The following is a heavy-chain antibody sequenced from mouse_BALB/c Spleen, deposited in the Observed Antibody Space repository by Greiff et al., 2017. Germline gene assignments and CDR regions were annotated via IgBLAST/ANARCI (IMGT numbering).Heavy chain of an antibody. CDR2: IYPGSGST. J-gene: IGHJ2*01. CDR1: GYTFPSYW. Sequence: LQQPGSELVRPGASVKLSCKASGYTFPSYWMHWVKQRHGQGLEWIGNIYPGSGSTNYDEKFKSKGTLTVDTSSSTAYMHLSSLTSEDSAVYYCTRENYGYDGGYYFDYWGQGTTLTVSS. V-gene: IGHV1S22*01. CDR3: TRENYGYDGGYYFDY. D-gene: IGHD2-2*01.